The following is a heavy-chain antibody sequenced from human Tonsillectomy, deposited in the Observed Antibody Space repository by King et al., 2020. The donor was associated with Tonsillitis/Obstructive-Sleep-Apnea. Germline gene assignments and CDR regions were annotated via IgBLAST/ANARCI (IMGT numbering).Heavy chain of an antibody. CDR2: ISGSGVGT. D-gene: IGHD1-26*01. V-gene: IGHV3-23*04. CDR3: RGEIQSGRTDY. CDR1: GFTFNSYA. J-gene: IGHJ4*02. Sequence: VQLVESGGGLVQPGGSLRLSCAASGFTFNSYAMSWVRQAPGKGLEWVSSISGSGVGTYYADSVKGRFTISRDNSKNTLNLQMNSLRAEDTAVYYCRGEIQSGRTDYWGQGTLVTVSS.